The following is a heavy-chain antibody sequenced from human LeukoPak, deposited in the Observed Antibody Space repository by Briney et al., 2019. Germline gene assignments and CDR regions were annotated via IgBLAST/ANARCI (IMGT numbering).Heavy chain of an antibody. CDR1: GGTFSSYA. V-gene: IGHV1-69*10. J-gene: IGHJ3*02. CDR3: ARDEADIVVVPAATSHAFDI. CDR2: IIPILGTA. Sequence: ASVKVSCKASGGTFSSYAISWVRQAPGQGLEWMGGIIPILGTANYAQKFQGRVTITADKSTSTAYMELSSLRSEDTAVYYCARDEADIVVVPAATSHAFDIWGQGTMVTVSS. D-gene: IGHD2-2*01.